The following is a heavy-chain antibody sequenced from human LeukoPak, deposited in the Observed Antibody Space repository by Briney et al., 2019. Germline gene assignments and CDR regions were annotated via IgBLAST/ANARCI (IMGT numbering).Heavy chain of an antibody. CDR3: AKDLSVGSLGYFDS. CDR2: ISAFGGST. Sequence: GGSLRLSCAASGFSFSSYAMTCVRQAPGKGLEWVSGISAFGGSTYYADSVKGRFTISRVNSKNTLYLQMNSLRAEDSAVYYCAKDLSVGSLGYFDSWGQGTLVTVSS. D-gene: IGHD3-3*02. V-gene: IGHV3-23*01. J-gene: IGHJ4*02. CDR1: GFSFSSYA.